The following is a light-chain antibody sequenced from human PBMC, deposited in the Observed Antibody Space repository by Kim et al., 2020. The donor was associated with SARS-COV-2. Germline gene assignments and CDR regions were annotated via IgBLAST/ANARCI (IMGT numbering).Light chain of an antibody. V-gene: IGLV3-21*04. J-gene: IGLJ2*01. CDR3: QVWDNSSDHVV. Sequence: APGKTARITCGGTIIGSKSVHWDQQKPGPAPVLVIYYDSDRPSGIPERFSGSNSGNTATLTISRVEAGDEADYYCQVWDNSSDHVVFGGGTQLTVL. CDR1: IIGSKS. CDR2: YDS.